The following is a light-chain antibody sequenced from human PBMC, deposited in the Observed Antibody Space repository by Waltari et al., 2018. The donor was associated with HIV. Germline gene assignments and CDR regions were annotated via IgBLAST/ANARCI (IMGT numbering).Light chain of an antibody. Sequence: EIVLTQSPATLSSSPGERATLSCRASQSVSSYLAWYQQKPGQAPRLLIYDASNRATGIPARFSGSGSGTDFTLTISSLEPEDFAVYYCQQRSNLFGPGTKVDIK. CDR1: QSVSSY. CDR2: DAS. J-gene: IGKJ3*01. V-gene: IGKV3-11*01. CDR3: QQRSNL.